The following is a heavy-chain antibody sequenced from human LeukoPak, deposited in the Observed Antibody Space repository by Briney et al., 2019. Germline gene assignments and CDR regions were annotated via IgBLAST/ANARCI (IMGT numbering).Heavy chain of an antibody. CDR2: IYPGDSDT. V-gene: IGHV5-51*01. D-gene: IGHD3-22*01. J-gene: IGHJ4*02. CDR3: ARTYYYDSSGYYSPDY. CDR1: GYSFTSYW. Sequence: GESLKISCKGSGYSFTSYWIGGVRQMPGEGLEWMGIIYPGDSDTRYSPSFQGQVTISADKSISTAYLQWSSLKASDTAMYYCARTYYYDSSGYYSPDYWGLGTLVTVSS.